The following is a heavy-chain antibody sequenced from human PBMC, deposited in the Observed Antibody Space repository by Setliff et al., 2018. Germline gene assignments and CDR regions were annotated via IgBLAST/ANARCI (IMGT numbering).Heavy chain of an antibody. CDR3: VRPGGTTVVARHFDY. J-gene: IGHJ4*01. CDR2: IYYSGTP. Sequence: PSETLSLTCSVSGGSIISSTYNWGWIRQPPGKGLEWIGSIYYSGTPYYNASVESRVTISIDTSRNQFSLELRSVTVADTATYYCVRPGGTTVVARHFDYWGSGILVTVSS. D-gene: IGHD2-15*01. CDR1: GGSIISSTYN. V-gene: IGHV4-39*01.